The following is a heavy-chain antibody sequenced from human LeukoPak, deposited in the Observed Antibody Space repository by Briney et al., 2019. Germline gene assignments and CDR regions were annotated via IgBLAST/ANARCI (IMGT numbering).Heavy chain of an antibody. CDR3: AKSPDIVVVPAAIPFDY. J-gene: IGHJ4*02. D-gene: IGHD2-2*01. V-gene: IGHV3-11*01. CDR2: ISSSGSTI. Sequence: GGSLRLSCAASGFTFSDYYMSWIRQAPGKGLEWVSYISSSGSTIYYADSVKGRFTISRDNAKNSLYLQMNSLRAEDTAVYYCAKSPDIVVVPAAIPFDYWGQGTLVTVSS. CDR1: GFTFSDYY.